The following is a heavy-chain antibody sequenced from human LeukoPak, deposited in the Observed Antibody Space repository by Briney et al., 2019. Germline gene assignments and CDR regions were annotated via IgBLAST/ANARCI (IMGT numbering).Heavy chain of an antibody. V-gene: IGHV4-61*01. CDR2: IYYSGST. J-gene: IGHJ3*02. D-gene: IGHD1-26*01. CDR3: ARYSGSYPHDAFEI. Sequence: SETLSLTCTVSGGSISSGSYYWSWIRQPPGKGLEWIGYIYYSGSTSYNPSLKSRVTISVDTSKNQFSLKLRSVTAADTAVYYCARYSGSYPHDAFEIWGQGTMVTVSS. CDR1: GGSISSGSYY.